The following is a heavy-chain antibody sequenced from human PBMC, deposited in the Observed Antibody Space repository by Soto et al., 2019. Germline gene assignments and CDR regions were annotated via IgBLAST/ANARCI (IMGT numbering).Heavy chain of an antibody. CDR2: ISGSGDTI. V-gene: IGHV3-11*01. Sequence: GGSLRLSCEASGFTFSAHYMSWVRQAPGKGLEWVSHISGSGDTIYYADSVKGRFTISRDNAKNSLYLQMNSLRAEDTAVYYCARDRQPSSYIGLDVWGQGTTVTVSS. CDR1: GFTFSAHY. CDR3: ARDRQPSSYIGLDV. D-gene: IGHD4-4*01. J-gene: IGHJ6*02.